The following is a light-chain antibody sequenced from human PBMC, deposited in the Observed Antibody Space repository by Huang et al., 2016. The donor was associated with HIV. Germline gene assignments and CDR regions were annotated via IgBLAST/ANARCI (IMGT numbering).Light chain of an antibody. CDR3: HQYNNWPFT. CDR2: GAS. J-gene: IGKJ3*01. Sequence: EIMMTQSPATLSVSPGERATLSCRASQSVSSNLAWYQQKPGQAPRLLSYGASTRATGFSARFRGSGSGTEFTRTISSLQSEDFAVYYCHQYNNWPFTFGPGTKVDIK. V-gene: IGKV3-15*01. CDR1: QSVSSN.